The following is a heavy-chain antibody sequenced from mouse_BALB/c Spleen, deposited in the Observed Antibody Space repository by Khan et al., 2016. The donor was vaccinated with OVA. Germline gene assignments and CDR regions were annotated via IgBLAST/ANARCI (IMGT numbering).Heavy chain of an antibody. CDR1: GYTFTSFW. V-gene: IGHV1S127*01. CDR3: ARGVYGSPFAY. CDR2: IDPSKSET. Sequence: QVQLQQSGPELVRPGASVKMSCKASGYTFTSFWIHWVKQRPGQGLEWIGMIDPSKSETRLNQKFTDKATLNVDKSSNTAYMQLSRLTSEDSAVYYCARGVYGSPFAYWGQGTLVTVSA. D-gene: IGHD1-1*01. J-gene: IGHJ3*01.